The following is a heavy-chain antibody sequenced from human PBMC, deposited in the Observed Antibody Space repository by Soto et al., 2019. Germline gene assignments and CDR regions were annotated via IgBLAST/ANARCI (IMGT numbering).Heavy chain of an antibody. J-gene: IGHJ4*02. V-gene: IGHV3-11*06. CDR2: ISSSSSYT. D-gene: IGHD2-2*01. Sequence: QVQLVESGGGLVKPGGSLRLSCAASGFTFSDYYMSWIRQAPGKGLEWVSYISSSSSYTNYADSVKGRFTISRDNAKNSLYLQMNRLRAEDTAVYYCARDASLDCSSTSCYFDYWGQGTLVTVSS. CDR3: ARDASLDCSSTSCYFDY. CDR1: GFTFSDYY.